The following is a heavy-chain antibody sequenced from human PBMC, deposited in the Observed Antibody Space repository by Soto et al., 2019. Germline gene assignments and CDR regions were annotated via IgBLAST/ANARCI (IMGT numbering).Heavy chain of an antibody. Sequence: NPSETLSLTCTVSGASTSSSRSYWGWVRQPPGKGLEWIVSFYYTGGTYSTYYNPSLKSRVTISVDTSKSQFSLNLRSVTAADTAVYYCASPRQGNYDFLSGYYALDYWGQGTLVTVSS. D-gene: IGHD3-3*01. CDR1: GASTSSSRSY. V-gene: IGHV4-39*01. CDR3: ASPRQGNYDFLSGYYALDY. J-gene: IGHJ4*02. CDR2: FYYTGGT.